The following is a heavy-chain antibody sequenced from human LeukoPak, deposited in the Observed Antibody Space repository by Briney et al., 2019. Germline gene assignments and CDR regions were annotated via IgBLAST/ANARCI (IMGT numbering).Heavy chain of an antibody. CDR3: ARDVGGWYDY. D-gene: IGHD6-19*01. CDR2: IYYSGST. Sequence: PSETLSLTCAVYGGSFSGYYWSWIRQPPGKGLEWIGYIYYSGSTNYNPSLKSRVTISVDTSKNQFSLKLSSVTAADTAVYYCARDVGGWYDYWGQGTLVTVSS. J-gene: IGHJ4*02. CDR1: GGSFSGYY. V-gene: IGHV4-59*01.